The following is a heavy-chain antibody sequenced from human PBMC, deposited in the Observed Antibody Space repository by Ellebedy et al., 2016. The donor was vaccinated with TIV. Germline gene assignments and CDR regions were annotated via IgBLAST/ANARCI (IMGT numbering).Heavy chain of an antibody. Sequence: MPSETLSLTCTVSGGSISGSPYYWGWIRQPPGKGLEWIGTIFYSGSTYYNPSLKSRITISVDTSNNQFSLKLSSVTAADTAVYYCASPHEYGDFIVWGQGTLVAVSS. J-gene: IGHJ4*02. CDR1: GGSISGSPYY. CDR2: IFYSGST. D-gene: IGHD4-17*01. V-gene: IGHV4-39*01. CDR3: ASPHEYGDFIV.